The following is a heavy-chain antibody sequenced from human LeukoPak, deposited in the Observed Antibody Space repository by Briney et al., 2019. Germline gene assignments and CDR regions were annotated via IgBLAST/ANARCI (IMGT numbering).Heavy chain of an antibody. CDR3: ASGAYGDYVYYFDY. CDR2: IYSSGST. D-gene: IGHD4-17*01. Sequence: PSGTLSLTCTVSGGSLNSYYWSWILQPPGKSLEWIGYIYSSGSTNYNPSLESRVAMSVDSSKNQLSLKMNSVTAADTAVYYCASGAYGDYVYYFDYWGQGTLVTVSS. CDR1: GGSLNSYY. J-gene: IGHJ4*02. V-gene: IGHV4-59*01.